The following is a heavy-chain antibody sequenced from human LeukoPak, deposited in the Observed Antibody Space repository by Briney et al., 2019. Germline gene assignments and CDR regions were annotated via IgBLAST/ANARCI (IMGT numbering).Heavy chain of an antibody. J-gene: IGHJ4*02. CDR3: ARATRSYGSGSYVY. Sequence: ASVKVSCKASGYTFTSYGISWVRQAPGQGLEWMGWISAYNGNTNYAQKLQGRVTMTTDTSTSTAYMELRRLRSDDTAVYYCARATRSYGSGSYVYWGQGTLVTVSS. CDR2: ISAYNGNT. CDR1: GYTFTSYG. D-gene: IGHD3-10*01. V-gene: IGHV1-18*01.